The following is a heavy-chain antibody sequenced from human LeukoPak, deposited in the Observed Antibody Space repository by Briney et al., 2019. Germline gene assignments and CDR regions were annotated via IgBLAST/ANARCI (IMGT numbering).Heavy chain of an antibody. Sequence: GASVKVSCKASGYTFTGYYMHWVRQAPGQGLEWMGWINPNSGGTNYAQKFQGRVTMTRDTSISTAYMELSRLRSDDTAVYYCARALFLRDTVVVPAAMPGDWFDPWGQGTLVTVSS. V-gene: IGHV1-2*02. CDR1: GYTFTGYY. D-gene: IGHD2-2*01. J-gene: IGHJ5*02. CDR2: INPNSGGT. CDR3: ARALFLRDTVVVPAAMPGDWFDP.